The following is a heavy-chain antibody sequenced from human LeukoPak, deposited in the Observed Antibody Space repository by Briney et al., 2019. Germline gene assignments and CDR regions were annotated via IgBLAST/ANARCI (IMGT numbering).Heavy chain of an antibody. CDR3: ARVRNYYDSSGYVPGAFDI. V-gene: IGHV4-59*11. D-gene: IGHD3-22*01. CDR1: GDSITSHY. CDR2: THYSGSN. Sequence: SETLSLTCSVPGDSITSHYWNWIRQPPGKGLEWIGFTHYSGSNSYTPSLRSRVSTSVDTSRNQFSLHLSSVTAADTAVYYCARVRNYYDSSGYVPGAFDIWGQGTMVTVSS. J-gene: IGHJ3*02.